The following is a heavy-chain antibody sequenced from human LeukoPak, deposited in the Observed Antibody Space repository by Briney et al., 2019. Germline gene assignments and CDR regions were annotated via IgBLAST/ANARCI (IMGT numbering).Heavy chain of an antibody. CDR3: TTRSILWVGDFGQIPQYYHYYYMDV. V-gene: IGHV3-15*01. CDR2: IKSKTDGGTT. D-gene: IGHD3-10*01. Sequence: GGSLRLSCAASRFTFCDAWMSWVRHAPGKGVEWVGRIKSKTDGGTTNYAGTVKGTFTISRDYSKNTLYLQMNRLKTEDTAVYYCTTRSILWVGDFGQIPQYYHYYYMDVWGKGTTVTVSS. J-gene: IGHJ6*03. CDR1: RFTFCDAW.